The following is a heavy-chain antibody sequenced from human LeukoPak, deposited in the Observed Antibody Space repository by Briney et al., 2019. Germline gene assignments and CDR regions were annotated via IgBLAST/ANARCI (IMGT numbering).Heavy chain of an antibody. CDR1: GGSISSSSYY. V-gene: IGHV4-39*01. D-gene: IGHD3-22*01. CDR3: ASWGAYYYDSSGYPREIGY. CDR2: IYYSGST. Sequence: SETLSLTCTVSGGSISSSSYYWGWIRQPPGKGLEWIGSIYYSGSTYYNPSLKSRVTISVDTSKNQFSLKLSSVTAADTAVYYCASWGAYYYDSSGYPREIGYWGQGTLVTVSS. J-gene: IGHJ4*02.